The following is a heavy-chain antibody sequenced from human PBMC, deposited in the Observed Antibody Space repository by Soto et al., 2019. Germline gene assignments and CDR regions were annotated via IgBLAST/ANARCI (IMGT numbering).Heavy chain of an antibody. CDR3: ASLSVMRVRTSPSFGDY. V-gene: IGHV4-39*01. CDR1: GGFTSSSSYY. J-gene: IGHJ4*02. CDR2: IDYSGSS. Sequence: SEARSVTCTGSGGFTSSSSYYGGWVLQAPGKGLGWIGSIDYSGSSYYNPSLKSRVTISVDTSKKQFSLQLSSVTAADTAVYYCASLSVMRVRTSPSFGDYWGKGTLVTVSS. D-gene: IGHD2-2*01.